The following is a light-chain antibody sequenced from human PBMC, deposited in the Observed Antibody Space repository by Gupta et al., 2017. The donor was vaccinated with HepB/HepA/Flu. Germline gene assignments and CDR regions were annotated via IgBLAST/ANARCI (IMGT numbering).Light chain of an antibody. J-gene: IGLJ3*02. CDR3: AAWDDSLSGRV. Sequence: QSVLTQPPSASGTPGQRVTISCSGSNSNIGSFYVYWYQQLPGTAPKLLIYRNSQRPSGVADRISGSKSGTSASLAISGLRSEDEADYYCAAWDDSLSGRVFGGGTKLTVL. V-gene: IGLV1-47*01. CDR2: RNS. CDR1: NSNIGSFY.